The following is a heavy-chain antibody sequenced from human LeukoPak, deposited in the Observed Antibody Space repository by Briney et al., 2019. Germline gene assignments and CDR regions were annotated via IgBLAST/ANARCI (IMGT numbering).Heavy chain of an antibody. CDR2: IKSDGSSS. CDR3: ARDRLKYYYYYGMDV. CDR1: GFTFSSYFW. D-gene: IGHD2-21*02. V-gene: IGHV3-74*01. J-gene: IGHJ6*02. Sequence: PGGSLRLSCAASGFTFSSYFWMHWVRQAPGKGLVWVSRIKSDGSSSTYADSVKGRFTISRDNAKNSLYLQMNSLRAEDTAVYYCARDRLKYYYYYGMDVWGQGTTVTVSS.